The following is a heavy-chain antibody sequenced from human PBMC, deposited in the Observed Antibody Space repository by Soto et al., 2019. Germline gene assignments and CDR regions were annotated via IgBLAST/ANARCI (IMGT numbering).Heavy chain of an antibody. D-gene: IGHD4-17*01. V-gene: IGHV3-73*01. J-gene: IGHJ6*02. CDR2: IRSKANSYAT. Sequence: PGGSLRLSCAASGFTFSGSAMHWVRQASGKGLEWVGRIRSKANSYATAYAASVKGRFTISRDDSKNTAYLQMNSLKTEDTAVYYCTRRHLSGDYPWYYYYGMDVWGQGTTVTVSS. CDR1: GFTFSGSA. CDR3: TRRHLSGDYPWYYYYGMDV.